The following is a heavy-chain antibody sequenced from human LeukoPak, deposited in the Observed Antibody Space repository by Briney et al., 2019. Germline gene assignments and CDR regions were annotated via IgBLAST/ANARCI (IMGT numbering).Heavy chain of an antibody. CDR1: GGTFSSYA. V-gene: IGHV1-69*04. D-gene: IGHD2-15*01. Sequence: SVKVSCKASGGTFSSYAISWVRQAPGQGLEWMGRIIPILGIANYAQKFQGRVTITADKPTSTACMELSSLRSEDTAVYYCARDSSVVVAGPHDYWGQGTLVTVSS. CDR3: ARDSSVVVAGPHDY. CDR2: IIPILGIA. J-gene: IGHJ4*02.